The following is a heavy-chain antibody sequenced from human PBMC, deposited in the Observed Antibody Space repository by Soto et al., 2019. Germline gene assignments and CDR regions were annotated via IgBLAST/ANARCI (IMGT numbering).Heavy chain of an antibody. CDR3: ARETYHYDSSFFLFDY. D-gene: IGHD3-22*01. CDR2: ISYSGST. J-gene: IGHJ4*02. Sequence: SETLSLTCTVSGGFISRDDDYWIWIRQPPGKGLEWMGCISYSGSTFFNPSLRSRLTISVDTSKNQFSLELGSVTAADTAVYYCARETYHYDSSFFLFDYWGQGALVTVSS. V-gene: IGHV4-30-4*01. CDR1: GGFISRDDDY.